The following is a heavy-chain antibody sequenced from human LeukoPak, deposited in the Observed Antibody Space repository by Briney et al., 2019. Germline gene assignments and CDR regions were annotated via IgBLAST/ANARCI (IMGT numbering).Heavy chain of an antibody. CDR1: GDSISSNNW. CDR3: ARDPDMIAKGGAFDI. V-gene: IGHV4-4*02. D-gene: IGHD3-16*01. CDR2: IYHNGHT. J-gene: IGHJ3*02. Sequence: TSETLSLTCAVSGDSISSNNWWSWVRQPPGKGLEWIGEIYHNGHTNYNPSLKSRVTISVDESKNQFSLKLSSVTAADTAVYYCARDPDMIAKGGAFDIWGQGTMVTVSS.